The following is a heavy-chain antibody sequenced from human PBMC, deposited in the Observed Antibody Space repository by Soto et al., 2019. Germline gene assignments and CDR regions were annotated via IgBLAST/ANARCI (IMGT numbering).Heavy chain of an antibody. CDR1: GFTFSSYW. V-gene: IGHV3-74*01. CDR3: ARDQSVRGPTTLFDP. Sequence: GGSLRLSCAASGFTFSSYWMHWVRQAPGKGLVWVSRINSDGSDTIYAGSVKGRFTVSRDNAKNTLYLQMNSLRTEDTAMYYCARDQSVRGPTTLFDPWGQGTLVTVSS. J-gene: IGHJ5*02. D-gene: IGHD1-1*01. CDR2: INSDGSDT.